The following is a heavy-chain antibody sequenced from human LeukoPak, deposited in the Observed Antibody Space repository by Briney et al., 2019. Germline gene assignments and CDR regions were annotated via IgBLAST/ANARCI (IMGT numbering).Heavy chain of an antibody. CDR1: GGSISSSSYY. CDR3: ARNEAYYYYYMDV. J-gene: IGHJ6*03. CDR2: IYYSGST. V-gene: IGHV4-39*01. Sequence: SETLPLTCTVSGGSISSSSYYWGWIRQPPGKGLEWIGSIYYSGSTYYNPSLKSRVTISVDTSKNQFSLKLSSVTAADTAVYYCARNEAYYYYYMDVWGKGTTVTVSS.